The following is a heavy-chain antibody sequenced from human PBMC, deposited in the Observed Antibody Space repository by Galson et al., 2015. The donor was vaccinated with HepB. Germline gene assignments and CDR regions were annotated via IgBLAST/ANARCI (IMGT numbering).Heavy chain of an antibody. CDR3: ARDRTVVGATTEYYFDH. D-gene: IGHD1-26*01. CDR1: GGSISSYY. CDR2: IYTSGST. V-gene: IGHV4-4*07. Sequence: SETLSLTCTVSGGSISSYYWSWIRQPAGKGLEWIGRIYTSGSTNYNPSLKSRVTMSVDTSKNQFSLKLSSVTAADTAVYYCARDRTVVGATTEYYFDHWGQGTLVTASS. J-gene: IGHJ4*02.